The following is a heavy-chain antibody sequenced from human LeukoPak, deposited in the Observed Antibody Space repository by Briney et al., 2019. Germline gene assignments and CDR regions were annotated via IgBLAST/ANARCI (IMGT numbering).Heavy chain of an antibody. CDR1: GYTFTSYG. Sequence: ASVKVTCKASGYTFTSYGISWVRQAPGQGLEWMGWISAYNGNTSYVQKLQGRVTMTTDTSTSTAYMELRSLRSDDTAVYYCARAGLTIFGVVTSDYWGQGTLVTVSS. CDR2: ISAYNGNT. J-gene: IGHJ4*02. V-gene: IGHV1-18*01. CDR3: ARAGLTIFGVVTSDY. D-gene: IGHD3-3*01.